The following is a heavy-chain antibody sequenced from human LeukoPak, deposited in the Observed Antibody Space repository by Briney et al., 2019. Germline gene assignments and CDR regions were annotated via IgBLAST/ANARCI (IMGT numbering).Heavy chain of an antibody. CDR3: ARDGRSSSTPFDY. CDR2: ISSSSSYI. Sequence: GGSLRLSCAASGFTFSSYSMNWVRQAPGKGLEWVSSISSSSSYIYYADSVKGRFTISRDNAKNSLYLQMNSLRAEDTAVYYSARDGRSSSTPFDYWGQGTLVTVSS. CDR1: GFTFSSYS. V-gene: IGHV3-21*01. J-gene: IGHJ4*02. D-gene: IGHD6-6*01.